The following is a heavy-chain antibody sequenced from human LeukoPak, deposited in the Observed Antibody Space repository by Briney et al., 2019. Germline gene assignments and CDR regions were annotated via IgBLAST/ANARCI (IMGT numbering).Heavy chain of an antibody. J-gene: IGHJ4*02. V-gene: IGHV3-23*01. CDR2: ISGSGGST. CDR1: GFTFSSYA. CDR3: AKGRDGYRS. D-gene: IGHD5-24*01. Sequence: GGSLRLSCAASGFTFSSYAMNWVRQAPGKGLEWVSAISGSGGSTHYADSAKGRFTISRDNSKNTMYLQMNSLRAEDTAVYYCAKGRDGYRSWGQGTLVTVSS.